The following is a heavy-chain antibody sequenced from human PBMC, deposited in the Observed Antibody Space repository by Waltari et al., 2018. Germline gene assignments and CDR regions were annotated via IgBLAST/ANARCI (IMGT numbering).Heavy chain of an antibody. CDR2: MSGSGETT. CDR1: GLSFSHLF. CDR3: AEVAGSSITY. V-gene: IGHV3-11*01. D-gene: IGHD6-6*01. J-gene: IGHJ4*02. Sequence: QVQLVESGGGLAKPGGSLRLSCEVSGLSFSHLFMSWIRQAPGKGLEWLSYMSGSGETTDHADSVKGRFSISRDNAKNSLFLQMDSLTAEDTALYYCAEVAGSSITYWGRGTLVTVSS.